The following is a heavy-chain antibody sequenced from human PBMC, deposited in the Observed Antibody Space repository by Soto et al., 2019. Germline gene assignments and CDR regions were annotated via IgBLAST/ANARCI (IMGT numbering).Heavy chain of an antibody. CDR3: AKDMKGGSSSWLDPTYYYYGMDV. CDR1: GLTFDDYA. CDR2: ISWNSGSI. V-gene: IGHV3-9*01. J-gene: IGHJ6*02. Sequence: GGSLRLSCAASGLTFDDYAMHWVRQATGKGLEWVSGISWNSGSIGYADSVKGRFTISRDNAKNSLYLQMNSLRAEDTALYYCAKDMKGGSSSWLDPTYYYYGMDVWGQGTTVTVSS. D-gene: IGHD6-13*01.